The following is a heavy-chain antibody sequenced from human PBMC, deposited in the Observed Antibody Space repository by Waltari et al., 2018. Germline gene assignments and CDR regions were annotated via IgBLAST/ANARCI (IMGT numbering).Heavy chain of an antibody. Sequence: QVQLQESGPGLVKPSQTLSLTCTVSGGSISSGSYYWIWIRQPAGKGLEWIGRIYTSGSTNYNPSLKSRVTISVDTSKNQFSLKLSSVTAADTAVYYCLSSSIAATAFDYWGQGTLVNVSS. V-gene: IGHV4-61*02. CDR1: GGSISSGSYY. CDR3: LSSSIAATAFDY. CDR2: IYTSGST. D-gene: IGHD6-6*01. J-gene: IGHJ4*02.